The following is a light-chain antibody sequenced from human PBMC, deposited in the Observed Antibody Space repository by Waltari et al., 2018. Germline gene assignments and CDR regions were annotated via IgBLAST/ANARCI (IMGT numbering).Light chain of an antibody. V-gene: IGKV1-39*01. CDR1: QNIRTY. J-gene: IGKJ4*01. Sequence: DIQMTQSPSSLSASVGDRVTIICRTSQNIRTYLNWYQQKPGKAPNLLIYGASTLQSGVPSRFSGSGSGTHFTLTISSLQPEDFATFYCQQSYSSPLTFGGGTKVEI. CDR2: GAS. CDR3: QQSYSSPLT.